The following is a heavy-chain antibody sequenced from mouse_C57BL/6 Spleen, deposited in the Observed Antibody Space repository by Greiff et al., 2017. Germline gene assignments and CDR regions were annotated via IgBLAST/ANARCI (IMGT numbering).Heavy chain of an antibody. CDR2: ISDGGSYT. V-gene: IGHV5-4*03. J-gene: IGHJ1*03. CDR3: ARGKMVGYYRYFDV. D-gene: IGHD1-1*02. CDR1: GFTFSSYA. Sequence: EVKLVESGGGLVKPGGSLKLSCAASGFTFSSYAMSWVRQTPEKRLEWVATISDGGSYTYYPDNVKGRFTISRDNAKNNLYLQMSHLKSEDTAMYYCARGKMVGYYRYFDVWGTGTTVTVSS.